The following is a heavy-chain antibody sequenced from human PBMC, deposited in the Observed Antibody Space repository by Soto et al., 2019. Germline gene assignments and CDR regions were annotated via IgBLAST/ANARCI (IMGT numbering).Heavy chain of an antibody. CDR3: ARHTPAISISDH. J-gene: IGHJ4*02. CDR1: GGSISSSSYY. D-gene: IGHD2-15*01. V-gene: IGHV4-39*01. Sequence: QLQLQESGPGLVKPSETLSLTFTVSGGSISSSSYYWGWIRQPPGKGLEWIGSIYYSGSTYYNPSLKSRVTISVDTSKNQFSLKLSSVTAADTAVYYCARHTPAISISDHWGQGTMVTVSS. CDR2: IYYSGST.